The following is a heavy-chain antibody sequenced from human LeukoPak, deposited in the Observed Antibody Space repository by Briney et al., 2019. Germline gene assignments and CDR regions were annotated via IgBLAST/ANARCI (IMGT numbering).Heavy chain of an antibody. CDR1: GFTFNSYA. V-gene: IGHV3-23*01. D-gene: IGHD6-6*01. CDR2: ISGSGGYT. Sequence: GGSLRLSCAASGFTFNSYAMNWVRQAPGRGLEWVSAISGSGGYTYYADSVKGRFTISRDNAKNSLYLQMNSLRAEDTAVYYCAREGRYSSSYNPRGQGTLVTVSS. CDR3: AREGRYSSSYNP. J-gene: IGHJ5*02.